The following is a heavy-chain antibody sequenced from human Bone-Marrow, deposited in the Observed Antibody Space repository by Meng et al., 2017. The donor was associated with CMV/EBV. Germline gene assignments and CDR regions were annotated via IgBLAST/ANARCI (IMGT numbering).Heavy chain of an antibody. D-gene: IGHD2-2*01. Sequence: ASVKVSCKASGYTFTRYDFFWVRQAPGQGLEWMGWISTYSGKTNYAQKLQGRVTMTTDTSTSTAYMELRSLRSDDTAVYYCARDGVVPAAMALDVWGQGTTVTVSS. CDR1: GYTFTRYD. J-gene: IGHJ6*02. CDR2: ISTYSGKT. CDR3: ARDGVVPAAMALDV. V-gene: IGHV1-18*04.